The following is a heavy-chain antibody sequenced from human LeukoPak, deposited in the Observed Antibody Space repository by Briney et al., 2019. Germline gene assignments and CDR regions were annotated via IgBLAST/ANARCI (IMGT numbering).Heavy chain of an antibody. CDR1: GYTFTGYY. CDR3: ARVWELQGEYYFDY. Sequence: GASVKVSCKASGYTFTGYYMHWVRQAPGQGLEWMGWINPNSGGTNYTQKFQGRVTMTRDTSISTAYMELSRLRSDGTAVYYCARVWELQGEYYFDYWGQGTLVTVSS. J-gene: IGHJ4*02. V-gene: IGHV1-2*02. D-gene: IGHD1-26*01. CDR2: INPNSGGT.